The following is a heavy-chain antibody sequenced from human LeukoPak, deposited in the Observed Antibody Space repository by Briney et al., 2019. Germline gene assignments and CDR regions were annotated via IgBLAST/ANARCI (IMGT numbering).Heavy chain of an antibody. Sequence: GGSLRLSCSASGFTFSMSAMHWVRQAPGKGLQYVSVISGNGVSTSYADSVKGRFTISRDNSKNTVYLQMSILRAEDTAVYYCVGDGRDGYNRYFHHWGQGTLVTVSS. CDR3: VGDGRDGYNRYFHH. J-gene: IGHJ1*01. D-gene: IGHD5-24*01. V-gene: IGHV3-64D*06. CDR1: GFTFSMSA. CDR2: ISGNGVST.